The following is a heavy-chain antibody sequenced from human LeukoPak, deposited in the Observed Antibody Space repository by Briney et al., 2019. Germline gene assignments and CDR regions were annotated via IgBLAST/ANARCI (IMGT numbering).Heavy chain of an antibody. CDR2: IYSGGST. D-gene: IGHD5-24*01. J-gene: IGHJ4*02. CDR3: AKDPGVATIHIDY. V-gene: IGHV3-53*01. Sequence: GGSLRLSCAASGFTVSSNYMSWVRQAPGKGLEWVSVIYSGGSTYYADSVKGRFTISRDNSKNTLYLQMNSLRAEDTAVYYCAKDPGVATIHIDYWGQGTLVTVSS. CDR1: GFTVSSNY.